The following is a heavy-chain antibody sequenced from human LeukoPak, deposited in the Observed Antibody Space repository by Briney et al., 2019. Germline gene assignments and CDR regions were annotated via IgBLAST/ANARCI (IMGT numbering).Heavy chain of an antibody. CDR2: ISSSGSTI. Sequence: GGSLRLSCAASGFTFSSYEMNWVRQAPGKGLEWVSHISSSGSTIYYADSVKGRFTISRDNAKNSLYLQMNSLRAEDTAVYYCARGGDTISHFDYWGQGTLVTVSS. V-gene: IGHV3-48*03. CDR3: ARGGDTISHFDY. D-gene: IGHD3-9*01. CDR1: GFTFSSYE. J-gene: IGHJ4*02.